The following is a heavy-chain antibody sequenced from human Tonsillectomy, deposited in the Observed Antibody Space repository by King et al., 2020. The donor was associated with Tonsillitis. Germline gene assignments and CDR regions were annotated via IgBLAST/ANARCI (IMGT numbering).Heavy chain of an antibody. Sequence: VQLVESGGGLVQPGGSLRLSCTSSTFTVSSYAMSWVRQAPGKGLELVSGISGSGGSTFYADSVKGRFPISRGNSKNTLYVQMNSLRAEETALYYCAKDRAAMITPTGSMDVWGQGTTVTVSS. J-gene: IGHJ6*02. D-gene: IGHD5-18*01. V-gene: IGHV3-23*04. CDR2: ISGSGGST. CDR1: TFTVSSYA. CDR3: AKDRAAMITPTGSMDV.